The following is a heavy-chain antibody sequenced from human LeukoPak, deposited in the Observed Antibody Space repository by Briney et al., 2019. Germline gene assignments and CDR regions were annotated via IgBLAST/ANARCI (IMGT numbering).Heavy chain of an antibody. CDR2: MYITGNT. CDR1: GGSISSYY. Sequence: SETLSLTCTVSGGSISSYYWSWIRQPAGKGLEWIGRMYITGNTNYNPSLKSRVTMSLDTSKNHFSLKLSSVTAADTAVYYCARDSTASSPWYFDLWGRGTLVTVSS. CDR3: ARDSTASSPWYFDL. V-gene: IGHV4-4*07. J-gene: IGHJ2*01. D-gene: IGHD2-21*02.